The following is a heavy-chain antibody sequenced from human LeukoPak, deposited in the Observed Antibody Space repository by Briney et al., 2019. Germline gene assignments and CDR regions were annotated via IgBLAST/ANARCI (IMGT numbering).Heavy chain of an antibody. CDR1: GYTFTGYY. V-gene: IGHV1-2*02. D-gene: IGHD3-16*01. Sequence: VASVKVSCKACGYTFTGYYMHWVRQAAGQGLEWMGWINPNSGGTNYAQKFQGRVTMTRDTSISTAYMELSRLRSDDTAVYYCARGGYARPHMDVWGQGTTVTVSS. J-gene: IGHJ6*02. CDR3: ARGGYARPHMDV. CDR2: INPNSGGT.